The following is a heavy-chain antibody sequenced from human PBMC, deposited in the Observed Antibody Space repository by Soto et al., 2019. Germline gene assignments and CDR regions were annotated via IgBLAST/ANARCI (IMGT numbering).Heavy chain of an antibody. CDR3: GRGLGGGWYYFDY. CDR2: ITVNSGNT. CDR1: GYTFFDYG. V-gene: IGHV1-18*01. J-gene: IGHJ4*02. Sequence: ASVKVSCKASGYTFFDYGIGWVRQAPGQGLEWMGWITVNSGNTNYPQKFQGRVTMTTDTSTNTAYMELRSLTSDDTAVYYCGRGLGGGWYYFDYWGPGTLVTSPQ. D-gene: IGHD6-19*01.